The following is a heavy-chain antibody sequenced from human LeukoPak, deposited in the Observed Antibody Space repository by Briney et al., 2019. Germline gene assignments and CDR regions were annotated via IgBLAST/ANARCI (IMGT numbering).Heavy chain of an antibody. Sequence: SETLSLTCTVSGASISTSSYYWGWIRQPPGKGLEWIANIYYSGSTYYNPSLKSRVTISIDTSKNQFSLMLSSVTAADTAVYYCARVYYSNSYDYWYFDLWGRGTLVTVSS. V-gene: IGHV4-39*07. CDR1: GASISTSSYY. J-gene: IGHJ2*01. D-gene: IGHD6-13*01. CDR2: IYYSGST. CDR3: ARVYYSNSYDYWYFDL.